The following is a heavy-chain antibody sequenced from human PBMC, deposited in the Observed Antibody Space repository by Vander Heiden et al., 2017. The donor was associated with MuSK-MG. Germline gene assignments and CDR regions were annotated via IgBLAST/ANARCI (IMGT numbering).Heavy chain of an antibody. CDR1: GGSISSSSYY. CDR2: IYYSGST. D-gene: IGHD5-18*01. V-gene: IGHV4-39*01. J-gene: IGHJ4*02. Sequence: QLQLQESGPGLVKPSETLSLTCTVSGGSISSSSYYWGWIRQPPGKGLEWIGSIYYSGSTYYNPSLKSRVTISVDTSKNQFSLKLSSVTAADTAVYYCARLGGRYSYGYYFDYWGQGTLVTVSS. CDR3: ARLGGRYSYGYYFDY.